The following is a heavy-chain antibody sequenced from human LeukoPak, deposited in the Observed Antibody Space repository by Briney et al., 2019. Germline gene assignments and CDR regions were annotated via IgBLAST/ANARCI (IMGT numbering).Heavy chain of an antibody. CDR1: GYTFSGYQ. CDR3: ASRAASVTLGY. D-gene: IGHD2-15*01. CDR2: MNPSSGVT. Sequence: ASVKVSCKASGYTFSGYQVHWLRQAPGQGLEWMERMNPSSGVTNYAQKFQGRVTMTGDTSINTAYLDLSALKSDDTAVYYCASRAASVTLGYWGQGTLVTVSS. V-gene: IGHV1-2*06. J-gene: IGHJ4*02.